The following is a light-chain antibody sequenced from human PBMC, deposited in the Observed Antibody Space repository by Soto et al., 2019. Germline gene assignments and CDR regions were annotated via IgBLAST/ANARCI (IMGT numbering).Light chain of an antibody. CDR1: QTVSGN. CDR3: QQYNNWPPWT. J-gene: IGKJ1*01. CDR2: GAS. Sequence: EIVMTQSPSTLSVSPGERVTVSCRASQTVSGNLAWYQQRPGQAPRLLMYGASTRATGIPARFSGSGSGTEFTLTISSLQSEDFAVYYCQQYNNWPPWTFGQVTKVDI. V-gene: IGKV3-15*01.